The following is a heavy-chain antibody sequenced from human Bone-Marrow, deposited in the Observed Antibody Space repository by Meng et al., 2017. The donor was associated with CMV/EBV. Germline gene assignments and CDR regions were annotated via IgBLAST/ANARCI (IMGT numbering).Heavy chain of an antibody. CDR1: GFTLSTYW. CDR2: IKQDGSDK. J-gene: IGHJ4*02. CDR3: VRERGYFDY. V-gene: IGHV3-7*01. Sequence: GESLKISCAASGFTLSTYWMTWVRQAPGKGLESVANIKQDGSDKYYLDSVKGRFTISRDNAKNSLYLQLNSLRAEDTAVYYYVRERGYFDYWGQGTLVTVSS.